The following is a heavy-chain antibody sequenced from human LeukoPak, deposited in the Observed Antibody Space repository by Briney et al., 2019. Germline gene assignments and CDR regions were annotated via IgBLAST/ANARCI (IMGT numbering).Heavy chain of an antibody. CDR2: ISSSGSTI. CDR1: GGSFSGYY. CDR3: ASQYYYGSGSFDY. J-gene: IGHJ4*02. V-gene: IGHV3-11*04. D-gene: IGHD3-10*01. Sequence: LSLTCAVYGGSFSGYYWSWIRQAPGKGLEWVSYISSSGSTIYYADSVKGRFTISRDNAKNSLYLQMNSLRAEDTAVYYCASQYYYGSGSFDYWGQGTLVTVSS.